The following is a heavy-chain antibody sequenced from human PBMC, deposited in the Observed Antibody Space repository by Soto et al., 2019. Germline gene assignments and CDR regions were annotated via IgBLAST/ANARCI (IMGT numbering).Heavy chain of an antibody. J-gene: IGHJ6*02. V-gene: IGHV4-30-4*01. CDR1: GGSISSGDYY. Sequence: QVQLQESGPGLVKPSQTLSLTCTVSGGSISSGDYYWSWIRQPPGKGLEWIGYIYYSGSTYYNPSLKSRVTISVDTSKNQFSLKLSSVTAADTAVYYCAMDLIVLVPAAWGPGMDVWGQGTTVTVSS. D-gene: IGHD2-2*01. CDR2: IYYSGST. CDR3: AMDLIVLVPAAWGPGMDV.